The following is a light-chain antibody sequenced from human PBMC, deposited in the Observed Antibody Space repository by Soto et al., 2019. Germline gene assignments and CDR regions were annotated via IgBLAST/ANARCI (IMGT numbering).Light chain of an antibody. CDR2: DVS. J-gene: IGLJ1*01. V-gene: IGLV2-14*03. CDR1: SSDVGAYIY. CDR3: SSYTSSNTYV. Sequence: QSVLTQPASVSGSPGQSITISCTGTSSDVGAYIYVSWYQHHPGKVPKLMIYDVSNRPSGVSNRFSGSKSGNTASLTISGLQAEDEADYYCSSYTSSNTYVFGSGTKVTVL.